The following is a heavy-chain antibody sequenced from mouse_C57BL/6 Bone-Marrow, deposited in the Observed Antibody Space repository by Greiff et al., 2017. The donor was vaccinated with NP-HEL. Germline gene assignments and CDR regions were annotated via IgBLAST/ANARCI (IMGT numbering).Heavy chain of an antibody. V-gene: IGHV5-6*01. CDR1: GFTFSSYG. CDR2: ISSGGSYT. CDR3: ARDYYGSSYYFDY. D-gene: IGHD1-1*01. Sequence: EVQLVESGGDLVKPGGSLKLSCAASGFTFSSYGMSWVRQTPDKRLEWVATISSGGSYTYYPDSVKGRFTISIDNAKNTLYLQMSSLKSEDTAMYYCARDYYGSSYYFDYWGQGTTLTVSS. J-gene: IGHJ2*01.